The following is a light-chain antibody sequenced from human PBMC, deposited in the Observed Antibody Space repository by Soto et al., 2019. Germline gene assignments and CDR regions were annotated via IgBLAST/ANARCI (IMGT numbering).Light chain of an antibody. CDR1: QSVSSSN. Sequence: EIMMTQSPATLSVSPGERATLFCRASQSVSSSNLAWYQQKPGQAPRLLIYGASNRATGIPGRFSASGSGTDFTLTITPLEPEDFAVYFCQQYANSPITFGQGTRLEIK. V-gene: IGKV3-20*01. CDR2: GAS. CDR3: QQYANSPIT. J-gene: IGKJ5*01.